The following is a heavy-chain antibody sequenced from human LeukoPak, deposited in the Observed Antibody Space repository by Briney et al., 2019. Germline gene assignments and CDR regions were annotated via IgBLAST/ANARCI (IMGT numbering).Heavy chain of an antibody. CDR3: ARGLGYCSSTSCAEYYYYGMDV. D-gene: IGHD2-2*01. J-gene: IGHJ6*02. Sequence: SETLSLTCAVYGGSFSGYYWRWIRQPPGKGLEWIGEINHSGSTNYNPSLKSRVTISVDTSKNQFSLKLSSVTAADTAVYYCARGLGYCSSTSCAEYYYYGMDVWGQGTTVTVSS. CDR2: INHSGST. CDR1: GGSFSGYY. V-gene: IGHV4-34*01.